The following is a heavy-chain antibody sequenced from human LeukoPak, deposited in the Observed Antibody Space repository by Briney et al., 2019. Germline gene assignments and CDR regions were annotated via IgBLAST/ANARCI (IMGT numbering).Heavy chain of an antibody. V-gene: IGHV4-59*01. CDR3: VRGLYGSGSFPFDS. CDR1: DGSISSYY. J-gene: IGHJ4*02. CDR2: IYYSGST. Sequence: PSETLSLTCTVSDGSISSYYWSWIRQPPGRGLEWIGYIYYSGSTNYNPSLKSRVAISVDTSKNQFSLKLTSVTAADTAMYYYVRGLYGSGSFPFDSWGQGSLVTVSS. D-gene: IGHD3-10*01.